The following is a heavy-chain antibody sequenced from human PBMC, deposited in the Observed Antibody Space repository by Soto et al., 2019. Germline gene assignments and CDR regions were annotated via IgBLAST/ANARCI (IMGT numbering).Heavy chain of an antibody. D-gene: IGHD6-13*01. CDR2: ISYDGSNK. J-gene: IGHJ4*02. V-gene: IGHV3-30*18. CDR3: ANKAAAGTESFDY. Sequence: PGGSLRLSCAASGFTFSSYGMHWVRQAPGKGLEWVAVISYDGSNKYYADSVKGRFTISRDNSKNTLYLQMSSLRAEDTAVYYCANKAAAGTESFDYWGQGTLVTVSS. CDR1: GFTFSSYG.